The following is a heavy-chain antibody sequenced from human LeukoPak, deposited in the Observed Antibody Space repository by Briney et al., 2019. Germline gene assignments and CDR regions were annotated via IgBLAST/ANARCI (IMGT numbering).Heavy chain of an antibody. D-gene: IGHD3-10*01. CDR3: ARAYYYGSGSYGRLGY. CDR1: GGTFSSYA. CDR2: IIPILGIA. Sequence: SVKVSCKASGGTFSSYAISWVRQAPGQGLEWMGRIIPILGIANYAQKLQGRVTMTTDTSTSTAYMELRSLRSDDTAVYYCARAYYYGSGSYGRLGYWGQGTLVTVSS. V-gene: IGHV1-69*04. J-gene: IGHJ4*02.